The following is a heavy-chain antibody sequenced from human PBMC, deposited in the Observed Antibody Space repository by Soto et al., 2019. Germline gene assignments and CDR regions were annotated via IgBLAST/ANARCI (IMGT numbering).Heavy chain of an antibody. Sequence: GGSLRLSCAASGFTFSSYSMNWVRQAPGKGLEWVSSISSSCSYIYYADSVKGRFTISRDNAKNSLYLQMNSLRAEDTAVYYCARDEALWFGELSPGNYYYYGMDVWGQGTTVTVSS. D-gene: IGHD3-10*01. CDR2: ISSSCSYI. V-gene: IGHV3-21*01. J-gene: IGHJ6*02. CDR3: ARDEALWFGELSPGNYYYYGMDV. CDR1: GFTFSSYS.